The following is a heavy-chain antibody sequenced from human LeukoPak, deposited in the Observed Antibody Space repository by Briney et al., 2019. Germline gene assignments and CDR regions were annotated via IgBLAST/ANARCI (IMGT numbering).Heavy chain of an antibody. J-gene: IGHJ6*03. V-gene: IGHV3-48*03. Sequence: GGSLRLSCAASGFTFSSYEMNWVRQAPGKGLEWVSYISSSGSTIYYADSVKGRFTISRDNAKNSLYLQMNSLRAEDTAVYYCARGTGDFFPHYYYMDVWGKGTTVTISS. D-gene: IGHD7-27*01. CDR3: ARGTGDFFPHYYYMDV. CDR2: ISSSGSTI. CDR1: GFTFSSYE.